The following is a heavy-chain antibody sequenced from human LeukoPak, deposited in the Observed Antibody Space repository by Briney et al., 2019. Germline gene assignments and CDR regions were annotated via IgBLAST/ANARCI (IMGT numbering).Heavy chain of an antibody. CDR2: IWYDGSNK. D-gene: IGHD6-13*01. J-gene: IGHJ3*01. Sequence: GRSLRLSCAASGFTFSSYGMHWVRQAPGKGLEWVAVIWYDGSNKYYADSVKGRFTISRDNSKNTLYLQMNSLRAEDTAVYYWAREGDPGKTAPENWGQRTMVTGSS. CDR3: AREGDPGKTAPEN. CDR1: GFTFSSYG. V-gene: IGHV3-33*01.